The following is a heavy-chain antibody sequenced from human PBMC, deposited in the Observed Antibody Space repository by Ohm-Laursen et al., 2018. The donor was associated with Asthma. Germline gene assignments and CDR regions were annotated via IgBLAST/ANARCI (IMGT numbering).Heavy chain of an antibody. J-gene: IGHJ4*02. CDR2: IWYDGSNK. CDR3: ARSSGWPDFDY. V-gene: IGHV3-33*01. D-gene: IGHD6-19*01. Sequence: SLRLSCTASGFTFSSYGMHWVRQAPGKGLEWVAVIWYDGSNKYYADSVKGRFTISRGNSKNTLYLQMNSLRAEDTAVYYCARSSGWPDFDYWGQGTLVTVSS. CDR1: GFTFSSYG.